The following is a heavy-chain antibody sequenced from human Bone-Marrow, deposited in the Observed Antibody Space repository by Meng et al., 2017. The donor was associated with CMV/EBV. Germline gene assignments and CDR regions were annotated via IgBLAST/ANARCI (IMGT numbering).Heavy chain of an antibody. Sequence: VQLVPYGAEVKRPGAPVKASCKASGYTFTSYGISRVRQAPGQGLEWMGWISAYNGNTNYAQKLQGRVTMTTDTSTSTAYMELRSLRSDDTAVYYCARVTVLGVVVAAGWFDPWGQGTLVTVSS. CDR2: ISAYNGNT. J-gene: IGHJ5*02. V-gene: IGHV1-18*01. CDR1: GYTFTSYG. CDR3: ARVTVLGVVVAAGWFDP. D-gene: IGHD2-15*01.